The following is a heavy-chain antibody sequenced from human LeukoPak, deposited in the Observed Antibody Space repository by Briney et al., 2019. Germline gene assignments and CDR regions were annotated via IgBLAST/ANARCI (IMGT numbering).Heavy chain of an antibody. V-gene: IGHV3-30*03. Sequence: GGSLRLSCAASGFTLSSYSMNWVRQAPGKGLEWVAVISSDGSTKYYADSVKGRFTISRDNSKNTLYLQMNSLRAEDTAVYYCASSCSSTSCPFDYWGQGTLVTVSS. CDR3: ASSCSSTSCPFDY. CDR1: GFTLSSYS. CDR2: ISSDGSTK. D-gene: IGHD2-2*01. J-gene: IGHJ4*02.